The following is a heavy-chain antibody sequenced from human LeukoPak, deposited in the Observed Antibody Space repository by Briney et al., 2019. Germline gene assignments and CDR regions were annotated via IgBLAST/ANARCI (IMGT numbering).Heavy chain of an antibody. CDR2: ISSSGSTI. Sequence: GGSLRLPCAASGFTFSDYYMSWIRQAPGKGLEWVSCISSSGSTIYYADSVKGRFTISRDNAKNSLYLQMNSLRAEDTAVYYCASRHRGSYYFDYWGQGTLVTVSS. J-gene: IGHJ4*02. CDR1: GFTFSDYY. V-gene: IGHV3-11*01. D-gene: IGHD1-26*01. CDR3: ASRHRGSYYFDY.